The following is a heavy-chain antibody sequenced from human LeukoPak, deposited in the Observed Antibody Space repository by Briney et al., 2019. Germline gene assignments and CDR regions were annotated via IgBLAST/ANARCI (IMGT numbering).Heavy chain of an antibody. CDR3: ARSKVYGGNYEYYYYYMDV. CDR2: INPSIGTT. J-gene: IGHJ6*03. V-gene: IGHV1-46*01. Sequence: ASVKVSCKASGYTFTNYYIHWVRQAPGQGLAWMGTINPSIGTTRSAQGRVCLTRDTSTSTVYMELSTLRSEDTAVYYCARSKVYGGNYEYYYYYMDVWGKGTTVTVSS. CDR1: GYTFTNYY. D-gene: IGHD4-23*01.